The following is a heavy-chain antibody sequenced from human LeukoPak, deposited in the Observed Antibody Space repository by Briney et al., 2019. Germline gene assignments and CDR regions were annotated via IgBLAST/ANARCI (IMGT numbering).Heavy chain of an antibody. J-gene: IGHJ4*02. CDR2: INHSGST. Sequence: SETLSLTCAVYGGSFSGYYGSWIRQPPGKGLEWIGEINHSGSTNYNPSLKSRVSISVDTSKNQFSLKLSSVTAADTAVYYCAIRITMVRAFDYWGQGTLVTVSS. CDR3: AIRITMVRAFDY. D-gene: IGHD3-10*01. CDR1: GGSFSGYY. V-gene: IGHV4-34*01.